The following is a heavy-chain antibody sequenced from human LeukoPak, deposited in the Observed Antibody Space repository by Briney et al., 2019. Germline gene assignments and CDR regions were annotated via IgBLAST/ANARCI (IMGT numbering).Heavy chain of an antibody. Sequence: PGGPLRLSCAASGFTFSGSAMHGVRQASGKGLEWVGRIRSKANSYATAYAASVKGRFTISRDDSKNTAYLQMNSLKTEDTAVYYCTGTIFGVLVDYWGQGTLVTVSS. J-gene: IGHJ4*02. CDR2: IRSKANSYAT. V-gene: IGHV3-73*01. CDR1: GFTFSGSA. CDR3: TGTIFGVLVDY. D-gene: IGHD3-3*01.